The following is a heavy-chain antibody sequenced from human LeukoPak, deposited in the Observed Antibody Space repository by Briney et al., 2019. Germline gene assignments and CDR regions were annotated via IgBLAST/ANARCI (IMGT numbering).Heavy chain of an antibody. CDR1: GGTFSSYA. D-gene: IGHD2-2*01. J-gene: IGHJ4*03. CDR2: IIPIFGTA. CDR3: ARDSGYCSSTSCLDY. V-gene: IGHV1-69*13. Sequence: ASVKVSCKASGGTFSSYAISWVRQAPGQGLEWMGGIIPIFGTANYAQKFQGRVTITADESTSTAYMELSSLRSEDTAVYYCARDSGYCSSTSCLDYWGQGTTVTVSS.